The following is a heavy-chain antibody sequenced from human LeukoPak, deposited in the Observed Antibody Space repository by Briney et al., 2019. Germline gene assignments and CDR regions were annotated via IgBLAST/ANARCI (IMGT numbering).Heavy chain of an antibody. J-gene: IGHJ6*02. CDR1: GFALSSHW. V-gene: IGHV3-7*03. CDR3: ARNNGMDV. CDR2: VNRDGSET. Sequence: GGSLRLSCAASGFALSSHWMTWVRQVPGRGPEWVANVNRDGSETYYLDSVTGRFTISKDNAKNSLYLQMNSLRAEDTALYHCARNNGMDVWGQGTTVIVSS.